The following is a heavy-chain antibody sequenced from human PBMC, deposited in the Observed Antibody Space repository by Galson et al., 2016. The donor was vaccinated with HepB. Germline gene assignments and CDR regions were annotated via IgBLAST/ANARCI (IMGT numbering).Heavy chain of an antibody. Sequence: SLRLSCAASGFTFGRYAMSWVCQAPGKGLEWVSAISGDGGSTYYAGSVQGRFTSSRDRSTNTMYLQMNSLRTDDTAVYYCARFTQEWLDRVYYFDYWGQGTLVTVSS. J-gene: IGHJ4*02. CDR3: ARFTQEWLDRVYYFDY. D-gene: IGHD6-19*01. CDR1: GFTFGRYA. CDR2: ISGDGGST. V-gene: IGHV3-23*01.